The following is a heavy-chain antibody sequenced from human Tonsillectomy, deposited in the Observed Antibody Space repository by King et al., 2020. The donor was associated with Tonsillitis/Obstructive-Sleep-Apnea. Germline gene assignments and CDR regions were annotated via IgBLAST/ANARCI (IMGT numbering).Heavy chain of an antibody. D-gene: IGHD2-2*01. Sequence: VQLQQWGAGLLKPSETLSLPCAVYGVSFSGYYWSWLRQPPGKGLEWIGEINHSGSTNYNPSLKSRVTISVDTSKNQFSLKLSSVTAADTAVYYCARGEVVVVPAARYYYYYMDVWGKGTTVTVSS. CDR2: INHSGST. CDR1: GVSFSGYY. J-gene: IGHJ6*03. CDR3: ARGEVVVVPAARYYYYYMDV. V-gene: IGHV4-34*01.